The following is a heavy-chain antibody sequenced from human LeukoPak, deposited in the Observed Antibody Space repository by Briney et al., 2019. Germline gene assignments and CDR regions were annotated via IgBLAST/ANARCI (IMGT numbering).Heavy chain of an antibody. J-gene: IGHJ4*02. CDR3: AREIYGGNSALDY. CDR2: ISYDGSNK. V-gene: IGHV3-30-3*01. CDR1: GFTFSDYY. Sequence: PGGSLRLSCAASGFTFSDYYMSWIRQAPGKGLEWVAVISYDGSNKYYADSVKGRFTISRDNSKNTLYLQMNSLRAEDTAVYYCAREIYGGNSALDYWGQGTLVTVSS. D-gene: IGHD4-23*01.